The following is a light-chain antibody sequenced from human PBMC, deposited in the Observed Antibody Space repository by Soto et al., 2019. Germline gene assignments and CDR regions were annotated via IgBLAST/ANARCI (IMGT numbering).Light chain of an antibody. CDR3: QQYGSSPWT. V-gene: IGKV3-20*01. Sequence: EIVLTQSPGTLSLSPGERATLSCRASQSVRSSYLAWYQQKPGQAPRLLMYGASSRATGIPERFSGSGSGTDFTLTISRLEPEDFAVYYCQQYGSSPWTVGQGTKVEIK. J-gene: IGKJ1*01. CDR2: GAS. CDR1: QSVRSSY.